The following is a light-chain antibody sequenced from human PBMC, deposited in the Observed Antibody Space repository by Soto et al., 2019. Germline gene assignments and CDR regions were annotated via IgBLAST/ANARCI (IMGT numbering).Light chain of an antibody. Sequence: QSVLTQPASVSGSPGQSITISCTGTSGDIGSYNRVSWYQQHPGKAPKLIIYEVTDRPSGVSNRFSGSKSGNMASLTISGLQAEDEAEYYCSSYTNINTRACVFGTGTKVTVL. CDR1: SGDIGSYNR. CDR3: SSYTNINTRACV. V-gene: IGLV2-14*01. CDR2: EVT. J-gene: IGLJ1*01.